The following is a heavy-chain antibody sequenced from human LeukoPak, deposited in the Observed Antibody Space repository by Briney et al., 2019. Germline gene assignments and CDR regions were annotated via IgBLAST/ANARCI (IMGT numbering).Heavy chain of an antibody. V-gene: IGHV3-21*01. CDR1: GFTFSSYS. J-gene: IGHJ3*02. Sequence: GGSLRLSCAASGFTFSSYSMNWVRQAPGKGLEWVSSISSSSSYIYYADSVKGRFTISRDNAKNSLYLQMNSLRAEDTAVYYCARGIYGDYVGAFDIWGQGTMVTVSS. CDR2: ISSSSSYI. D-gene: IGHD4-17*01. CDR3: ARGIYGDYVGAFDI.